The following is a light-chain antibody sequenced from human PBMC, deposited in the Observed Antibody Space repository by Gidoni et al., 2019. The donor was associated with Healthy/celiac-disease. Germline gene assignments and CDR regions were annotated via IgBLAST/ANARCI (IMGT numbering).Light chain of an antibody. V-gene: IGKV3-11*01. J-gene: IGKJ2*01. CDR1: QSVSSY. CDR3: QRRSNSYT. CDR2: DAS. Sequence: IVLTQSPATLSLSPGERATLSCRASQSVSSYLAWYQQKPGQAPRLLIYDASNRATGIPARFSGSGSGTDFTRTISSREPEDFAVYYCQRRSNSYTFGQGTKLEIK.